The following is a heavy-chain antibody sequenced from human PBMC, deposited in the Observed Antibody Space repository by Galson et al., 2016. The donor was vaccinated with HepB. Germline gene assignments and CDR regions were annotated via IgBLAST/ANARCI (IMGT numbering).Heavy chain of an antibody. Sequence: QSGAEVKKPGESLRISCKGSGYSFTDYWIGWVRQMPGKGLEWMGIIYPGDSHTRYSPSFQGQVTISADKSISTAYLQWSSLKASDTAIYYCARRLTHDSKIWEIDYWGQGTLVTGSS. CDR3: ARRLTHDSKIWEIDY. V-gene: IGHV5-51*01. CDR1: GYSFTDYW. CDR2: IYPGDSHT. J-gene: IGHJ4*02. D-gene: IGHD1-26*01.